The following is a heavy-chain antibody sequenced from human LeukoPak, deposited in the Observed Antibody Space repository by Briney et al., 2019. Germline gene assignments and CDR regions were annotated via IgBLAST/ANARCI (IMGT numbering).Heavy chain of an antibody. CDR1: GVSFNDYY. J-gene: IGHJ4*02. CDR2: INHSGYT. CDR3: TRMTTGHDY. V-gene: IGHV4-34*01. D-gene: IGHD4-17*01. Sequence: PSAPLSLTSAVSGVSFNDYYWSWVRQAPGKGLEWIGEINHSGYTNDSPSLKSRVTLSIDTSRKQFSLNLRSVTVADTGIYYCTRMTTGHDYWGQGTLVTVSS.